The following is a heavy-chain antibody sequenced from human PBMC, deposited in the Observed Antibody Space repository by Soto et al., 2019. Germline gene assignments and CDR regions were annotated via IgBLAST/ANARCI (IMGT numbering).Heavy chain of an antibody. CDR3: ARAVARGVKTIYYYYGMDV. J-gene: IGHJ6*02. D-gene: IGHD3-10*01. CDR2: INPGNGNT. CDR1: GYTFSNFA. Sequence: GASVKVSCKAXGYTFSNFAMHLLRHYPGQRLEWMVWINPGNGNTKYSQTFQGRVTITRDTSASTAYMELSSLRSEDTAVYYCARAVARGVKTIYYYYGMDVWGQGTTVTVSS. V-gene: IGHV1-3*01.